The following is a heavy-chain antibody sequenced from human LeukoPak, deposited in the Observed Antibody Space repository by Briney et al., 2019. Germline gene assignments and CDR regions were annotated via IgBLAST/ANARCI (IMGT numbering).Heavy chain of an antibody. CDR1: GASINDYY. D-gene: IGHD1-26*01. J-gene: IGHJ5*02. V-gene: IGHV4-59*01. CDR3: AGEGGNWFDP. CDR2: FYSRGNT. Sequence: SETLSLTCTVSGASINDYYWSWIRQPPGEGLEWIGYFYSRGNTKYNPPLKSRVTISIDTAKNQFSLKLSSVTPADTAVYYCAGEGGNWFDPWGQGTLVTVSS.